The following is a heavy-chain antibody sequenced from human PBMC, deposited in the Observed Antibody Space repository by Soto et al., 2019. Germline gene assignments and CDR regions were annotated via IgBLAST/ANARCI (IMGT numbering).Heavy chain of an antibody. D-gene: IGHD6-19*01. CDR2: FYSSGSI. Sequence: LSLTCFVSGYSITAGGYYWSWIRHHPGKGLEWIGSFYSSGSIIYNPSLRSRVSISGDTSSNQFSMSLTSVTAADTARYYCARMYSSGSGWFHPWGQGTQVTVSS. CDR1: GYSITAGGYY. V-gene: IGHV4-31*03. J-gene: IGHJ5*02. CDR3: ARMYSSGSGWFHP.